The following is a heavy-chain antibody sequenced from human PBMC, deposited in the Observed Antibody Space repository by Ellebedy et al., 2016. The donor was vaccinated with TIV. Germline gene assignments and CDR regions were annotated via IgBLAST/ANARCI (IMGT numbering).Heavy chain of an antibody. J-gene: IGHJ6*02. D-gene: IGHD5-24*01. Sequence: AASVKVSCKASGYTFTSYGISWVRQAPGQGLEWMGWISAYNGNTKYAQKLQGRVTMTTDTSTSTAYMELRGLRSDDTAVYYCARGRWDSEYYYYGMDVWGQGTTVTVSS. V-gene: IGHV1-18*04. CDR3: ARGRWDSEYYYYGMDV. CDR1: GYTFTSYG. CDR2: ISAYNGNT.